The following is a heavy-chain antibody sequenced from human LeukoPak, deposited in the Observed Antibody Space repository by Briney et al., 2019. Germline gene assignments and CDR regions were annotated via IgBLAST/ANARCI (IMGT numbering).Heavy chain of an antibody. CDR3: ARGLTEFTIFGVASIGLHDAFDI. D-gene: IGHD3-3*01. CDR1: GGTFSSYA. CDR2: IIPIFGTA. Sequence: GASVKVSCKASGGTFSSYAISWVRQAPGQGLEWMGRIIPIFGTANYAQKFQGRVTITADESTSTAYMELSSLRSEDTAVYYCARGLTEFTIFGVASIGLHDAFDIWGQGTMVTVSS. V-gene: IGHV1-69*13. J-gene: IGHJ3*02.